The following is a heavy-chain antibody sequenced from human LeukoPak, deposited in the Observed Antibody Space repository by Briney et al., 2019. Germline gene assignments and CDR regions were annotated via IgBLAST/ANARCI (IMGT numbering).Heavy chain of an antibody. CDR2: IRYDGSNK. V-gene: IGHV3-30*02. Sequence: HSGGSLRLSCAASGFTFSSYWMHWVRQAPGKGLEWVAFIRYDGSNKYYADSVKGRFTISRDNSKNTLYLQMNSLRAEDTAVYYCASLSGSSGEEDYWGQGTLVTVSS. D-gene: IGHD1-26*01. J-gene: IGHJ4*02. CDR1: GFTFSSYW. CDR3: ASLSGSSGEEDY.